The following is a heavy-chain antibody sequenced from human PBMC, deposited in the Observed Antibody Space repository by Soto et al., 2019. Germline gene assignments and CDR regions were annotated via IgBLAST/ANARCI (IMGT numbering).Heavy chain of an antibody. J-gene: IGHJ6*02. CDR1: GGTFSSSG. D-gene: IGHD3-16*02. CDR3: ARWPQPRYTADPYAVDV. CDR2: IVPSLDTT. Sequence: QVHLVQSGTEVKKPGSSVKGSCKASGGTFSSSGFSWVRQAPGQGLEWMGMIVPSLDTTNYAQKFQARVTITADEVTSTAYMEWRSLRSEDTAVYYCARWPQPRYTADPYAVDVWGQGTRVIVSS. V-gene: IGHV1-69*11.